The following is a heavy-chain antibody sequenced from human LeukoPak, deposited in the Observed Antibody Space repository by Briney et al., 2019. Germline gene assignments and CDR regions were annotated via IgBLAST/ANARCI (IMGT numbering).Heavy chain of an antibody. Sequence: SVKVSCKASGGTFSSYAISGVRQAPGQGLEWMGGSIPIFGTANYAQKFHGRVTITTDESTSTAYMELSSLRSEDTAVYYCARDKGGTTFSYYYYMDVWGKGTTVTVSS. CDR1: GGTFSSYA. CDR2: SIPIFGTA. CDR3: ARDKGGTTFSYYYYMDV. D-gene: IGHD1-7*01. J-gene: IGHJ6*03. V-gene: IGHV1-69*05.